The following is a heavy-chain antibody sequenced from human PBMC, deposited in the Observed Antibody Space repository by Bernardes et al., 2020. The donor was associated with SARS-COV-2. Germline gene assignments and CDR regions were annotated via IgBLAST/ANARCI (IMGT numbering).Heavy chain of an antibody. CDR2: INPDNGVT. Sequence: ASAKVACKASGYTFTDYYVHWVRQTPGQGLECMAWINPDNGVTDYAPKFQDRISLTRDTSSSTIYMELSGLRSDDTAIYYCARDPTVVGPDNPFDIWGQGTIVTVSS. V-gene: IGHV1-2*02. J-gene: IGHJ3*02. CDR3: ARDPTVVGPDNPFDI. CDR1: GYTFTDYY.